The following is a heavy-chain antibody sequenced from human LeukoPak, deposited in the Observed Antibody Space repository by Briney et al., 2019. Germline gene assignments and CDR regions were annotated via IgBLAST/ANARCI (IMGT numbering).Heavy chain of an antibody. Sequence: SETLSLTCTVSGGSISSSSYYWGWIRQPPGKGLEWIGSIYYSGSTYYNPSLKSRVTISVDMSKNQFSLKLSSVTAADTAVYYCAREGTLGWMVATGGFDYWGQGTLVTVSS. CDR2: IYYSGST. CDR3: AREGTLGWMVATGGFDY. J-gene: IGHJ4*02. CDR1: GGSISSSSYY. V-gene: IGHV4-39*07. D-gene: IGHD5-12*01.